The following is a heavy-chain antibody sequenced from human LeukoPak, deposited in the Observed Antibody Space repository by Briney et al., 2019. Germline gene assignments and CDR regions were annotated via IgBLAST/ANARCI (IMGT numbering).Heavy chain of an antibody. CDR2: ISSSSSYI. D-gene: IGHD5-18*01. Sequence: GGSLRLSCAASAFTFSSYSMNWVRQAPGNGLEWVSSISSSSSYIYYAGSVKGRFTISRDNAKNSLYLQMNSLRAEDTAVYYCAREGLGYSYGYGFDYWGQGTLVTVSS. CDR3: AREGLGYSYGYGFDY. J-gene: IGHJ4*02. CDR1: AFTFSSYS. V-gene: IGHV3-21*01.